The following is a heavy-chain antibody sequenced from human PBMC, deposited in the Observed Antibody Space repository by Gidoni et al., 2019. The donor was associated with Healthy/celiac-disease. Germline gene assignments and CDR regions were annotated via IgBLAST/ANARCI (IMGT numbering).Heavy chain of an antibody. CDR3: AKDAWGWELLTTFDY. CDR2: ISGSVGST. D-gene: IGHD1-26*01. J-gene: IGHJ4*02. Sequence: EVQLLESGGGLVQPGGSLRLSCAASGFTFSSYAMSWVRHAPGKGLEWVSAISGSVGSTYSADSVKGRFTISRDNSKNTLYLQMNSLRAEDTAVYSCAKDAWGWELLTTFDYWGQGTLVTVSS. CDR1: GFTFSSYA. V-gene: IGHV3-23*01.